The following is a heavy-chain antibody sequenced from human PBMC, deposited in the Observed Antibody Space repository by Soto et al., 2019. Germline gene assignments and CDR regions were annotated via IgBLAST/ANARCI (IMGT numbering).Heavy chain of an antibody. CDR1: GFTFSSCA. D-gene: IGHD3-10*01. J-gene: IGHJ4*02. CDR3: VKESYNRRTDVDY. V-gene: IGHV3-23*01. Sequence: EVQLLESGGGLVQPGGSLRLSCAASGFTFSSCAMSWVRQAPGKGLEWVSGVGGGGDDTDYADSVKGRFTISRDNSKNTLYLQMNSLRVEDTAVYYCVKESYNRRTDVDYWGQGTLVTVSS. CDR2: VGGGGDDT.